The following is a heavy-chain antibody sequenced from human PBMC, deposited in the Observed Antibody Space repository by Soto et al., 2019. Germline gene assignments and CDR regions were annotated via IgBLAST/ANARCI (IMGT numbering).Heavy chain of an antibody. CDR3: ARGGYSSGWYGGGYYYYYGMDV. V-gene: IGHV4-4*07. D-gene: IGHD6-19*01. Sequence: PSETLSLTCTVSGGSISSYYWSWIRQPAGKGLEWIGRIYTGGSTNYNPSLKSRVTMSVDTSKNQFSLKLSSVTAADTAVYYCARGGYSSGWYGGGYYYYYGMDVWGQGTTVTVSS. CDR2: IYTGGST. J-gene: IGHJ6*02. CDR1: GGSISSYY.